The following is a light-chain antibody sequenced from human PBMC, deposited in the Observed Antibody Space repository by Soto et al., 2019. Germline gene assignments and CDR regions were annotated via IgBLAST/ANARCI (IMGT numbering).Light chain of an antibody. V-gene: IGLV2-14*01. CDR1: SSDVGGYNY. J-gene: IGLJ1*01. CDR3: SSYTSSSTLEV. CDR2: DVS. Sequence: QSALTQPACVSGSRGQSITISCTGTSSDVGGYNYVSWYQQHPGKAPKLMIYDVSNRPSGVSNRFSGSKSGNTASLTISGLQAEDEADYYCSSYTSSSTLEVFGTGTKLTDL.